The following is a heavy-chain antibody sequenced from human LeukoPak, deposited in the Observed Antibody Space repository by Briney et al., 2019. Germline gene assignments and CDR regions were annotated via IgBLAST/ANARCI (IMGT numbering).Heavy chain of an antibody. Sequence: PSETLSLTCTVSGDSMSSFSWSWIRQPPGRGLGWIAYIFYSGKSNYNPALKSRVAISLDTSRNQLSLNLTSVTAADSAVYYCARRVGPFGCFYQSLHDYYYMDVWGKGTSVAVSS. CDR2: IFYSGKS. J-gene: IGHJ6*03. V-gene: IGHV4-59*01. CDR3: ARRVGPFGCFYQSLHDYYYMDV. D-gene: IGHD3-16*01. CDR1: GDSMSSFS.